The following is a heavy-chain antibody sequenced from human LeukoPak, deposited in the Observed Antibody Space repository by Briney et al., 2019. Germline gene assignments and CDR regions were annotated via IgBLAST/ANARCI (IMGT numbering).Heavy chain of an antibody. CDR1: GFMFRNHG. CDR3: ARDRYGSFDY. D-gene: IGHD3-10*01. V-gene: IGHV3-21*01. Sequence: GGSLRLSCAASGFMFRNHGMNWVRQAPGKGLEWVSSITSSSSYIYYADSVKGRFTISRDNAKNSLYLQMNSLRAEDTAVYYCARDRYGSFDYWGQGTLVTVSS. CDR2: ITSSSSYI. J-gene: IGHJ4*02.